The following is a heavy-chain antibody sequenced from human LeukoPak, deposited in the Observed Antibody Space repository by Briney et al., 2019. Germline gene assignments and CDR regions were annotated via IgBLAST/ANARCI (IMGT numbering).Heavy chain of an antibody. J-gene: IGHJ4*02. V-gene: IGHV3-7*03. D-gene: IGHD1-26*01. CDR2: IKQDGSEK. Sequence: GGSLRLSCAASGFTFSSCWMSWVRQAPGKGLEWVANIKQDGSEKYYVDSVKGRFTISRDNAKNSLSLQMNSLRAEDTAVYYCARVVGATPDYWGQGALVTVSS. CDR1: GFTFSSCW. CDR3: ARVVGATPDY.